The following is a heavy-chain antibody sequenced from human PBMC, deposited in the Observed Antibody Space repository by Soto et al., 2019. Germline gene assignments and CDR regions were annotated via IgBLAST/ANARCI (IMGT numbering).Heavy chain of an antibody. D-gene: IGHD3-9*01. J-gene: IGHJ4*02. Sequence: QVRLQESGPGLVKPSETLSLTCTVSGGSISSYYWTWIRQPPGRGLEWIGDVYYSGNTNSNPSLKSRVTISVDPSRSQFSLGLKSVTTADTAVYYCARALSFHDVLTGRGWVFYFDYWGQGALVTVSS. CDR3: ARALSFHDVLTGRGWVFYFDY. V-gene: IGHV4-59*01. CDR2: VYYSGNT. CDR1: GGSISSYY.